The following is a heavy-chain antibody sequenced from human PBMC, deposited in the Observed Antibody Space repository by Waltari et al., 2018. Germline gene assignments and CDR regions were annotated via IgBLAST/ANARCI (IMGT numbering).Heavy chain of an antibody. D-gene: IGHD4-17*01. CDR2: INHSGST. J-gene: IGHJ4*02. V-gene: IGHV4-34*01. CDR1: GGSFSGYY. Sequence: QVQLQQWGAGLLKPSETLSLTCAVYGGSFSGYYWSWIRQPPGKGLEWIGEINHSGSTNYNPSLKGRVTISGDTSKNQFSLKLSSVTAADTAVYYCARGAKMTTIPYYFDYWGQGTLVTVSS. CDR3: ARGAKMTTIPYYFDY.